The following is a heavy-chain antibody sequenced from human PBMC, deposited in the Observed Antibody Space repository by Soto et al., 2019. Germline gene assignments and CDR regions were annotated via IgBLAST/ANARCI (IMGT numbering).Heavy chain of an antibody. V-gene: IGHV1-46*01. CDR2: IHPSGGGA. J-gene: IGHJ4*02. D-gene: IGHD1-20*01. CDR1: EDTFTTYY. CDR3: AREGNNPTY. Sequence: ASVKVSCKASEDTFTTYYLHWGRQAPGQGLEWMGMIHPSGGGATYAQKFLGRLTLTRDTSTSTVFMELSSLRSDDTAVYYCAREGNNPTYWGLGTLVTVSS.